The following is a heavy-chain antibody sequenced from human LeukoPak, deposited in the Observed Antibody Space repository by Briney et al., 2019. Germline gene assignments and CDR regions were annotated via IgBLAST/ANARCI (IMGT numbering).Heavy chain of an antibody. Sequence: PSETLSLTCTVSGASITSYYWTWIRQPPGKGLERIGYIHYSGSTNYNPSLKSRVTISVDTSKNQFSLKLSSVTAADTAVYYCARDLRAAYWGQGTLVTVSS. CDR1: GASITSYY. CDR3: ARDLRAAY. V-gene: IGHV4-59*01. D-gene: IGHD3-16*01. J-gene: IGHJ4*02. CDR2: IHYSGST.